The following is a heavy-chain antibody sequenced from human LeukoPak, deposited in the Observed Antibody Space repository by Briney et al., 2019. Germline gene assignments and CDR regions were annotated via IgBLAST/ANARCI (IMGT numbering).Heavy chain of an antibody. CDR1: GYTFTGYY. CDR2: INPNSGGT. J-gene: IGHJ4*02. D-gene: IGHD5-18*01. CDR3: ARGQGIQLWLPPYYFDY. Sequence: GASVKVSCKASGYTFTGYYMHWVRQAPGQGLEWMGWINPNSGGTNYAQKFQGRVTMTRDTSISTAYMELSRLRSDDTAVYYCARGQGIQLWLPPYYFDYWGQGTLVTVSS. V-gene: IGHV1-2*02.